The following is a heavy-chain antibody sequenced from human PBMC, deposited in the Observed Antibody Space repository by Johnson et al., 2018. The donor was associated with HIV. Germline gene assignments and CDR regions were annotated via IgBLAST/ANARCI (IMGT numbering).Heavy chain of an antibody. J-gene: IGHJ3*02. Sequence: QVQLMESGGGVVQPGGSLRLSCAGSGFTFSSYGMHWVRQAPGKGLEWVSFIRYDGSDKHYADSVKGRFTISRDNSKNTVYLQTNSLRAEDTAVYYCAKMGALGAFDIWGQGTMVTVSS. CDR3: AKMGALGAFDI. V-gene: IGHV3-30*02. CDR2: IRYDGSDK. D-gene: IGHD3-16*01. CDR1: GFTFSSYG.